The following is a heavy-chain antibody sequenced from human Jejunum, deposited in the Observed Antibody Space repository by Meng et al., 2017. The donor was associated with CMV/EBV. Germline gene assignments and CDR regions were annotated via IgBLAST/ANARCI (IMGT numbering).Heavy chain of an antibody. CDR1: GYSISSGYN. D-gene: IGHD5-18*01. CDR3: ARHSATAGDY. Sequence: TCTVSGYSISSGYNWDWIRQPPGKGLEWIGSIYHSGNNIYNPSLKSRVTISVDTSKNPFSLKLSSVTAADTAVYYCARHSATAGDYWGQGTLVTVSS. J-gene: IGHJ4*02. CDR2: IYHSGNN. V-gene: IGHV4-38-2*02.